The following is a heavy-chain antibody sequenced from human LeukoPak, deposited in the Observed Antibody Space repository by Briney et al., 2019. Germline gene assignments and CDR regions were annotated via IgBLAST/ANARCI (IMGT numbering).Heavy chain of an antibody. CDR3: ARDATPFYYGSGSVADDDAFDI. Sequence: SQTLSLTCTVSGGSISSGDYYWSWIRQPPGKGLEWVGYIYYSGSTYYNPSLKSRVTISEDTSKNQFSLKLSSVTAADTAVYYCARDATPFYYGSGSVADDDAFDIWGQGTMVTVSS. D-gene: IGHD3-10*01. CDR1: GGSISSGDYY. V-gene: IGHV4-30-4*01. J-gene: IGHJ3*02. CDR2: IYYSGST.